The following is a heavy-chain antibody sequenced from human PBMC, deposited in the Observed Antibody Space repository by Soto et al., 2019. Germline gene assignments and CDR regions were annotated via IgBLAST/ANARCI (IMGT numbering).Heavy chain of an antibody. CDR3: ARASGGFLEWHPIDY. V-gene: IGHV1-18*01. J-gene: IGHJ4*02. CDR2: ISAYNGNT. Sequence: ASVKVSCKASGYTFTSYGISWVRQAPGQGLEWMGWISAYNGNTNYAQKLQGRVTMTTDTSTSTAYMELRSLRSDDTAVYYCARASGGFLEWHPIDYWGQGTLVTVSS. D-gene: IGHD3-3*01. CDR1: GYTFTSYG.